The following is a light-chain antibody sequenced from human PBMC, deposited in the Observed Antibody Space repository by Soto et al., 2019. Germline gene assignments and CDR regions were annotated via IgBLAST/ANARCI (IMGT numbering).Light chain of an antibody. CDR3: QQRRT. CDR2: DAS. V-gene: IGKV3-11*01. CDR1: QSVSSY. Sequence: EIVLTQSPDTLSLSPGERATLSCRASQSVSSYLAWYQQKPGQAPRLLIYDASNRATGIPARFSGSGSGTDFTLTISSLEPEDFAVYYCQQRRTFGGGTKVEIK. J-gene: IGKJ4*01.